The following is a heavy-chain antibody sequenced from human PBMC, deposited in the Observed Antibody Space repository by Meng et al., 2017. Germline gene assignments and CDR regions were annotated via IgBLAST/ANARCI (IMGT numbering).Heavy chain of an antibody. V-gene: IGHV3-15*01. CDR2: IKSKTDGGTI. CDR1: GFTFSNAW. Sequence: GESLKISCAASGFTFSNAWMTWVRQAPGKGLEWVGRIKSKTDGGTIDYAAPVKDRFTISRDDSKNTLYLQMNSLKTEDTAVYYCARPLIVGATNWNGFYYYYGMDVWGQGTTVTVSS. CDR3: ARPLIVGATNWNGFYYYYGMDV. D-gene: IGHD1-26*01. J-gene: IGHJ6*02.